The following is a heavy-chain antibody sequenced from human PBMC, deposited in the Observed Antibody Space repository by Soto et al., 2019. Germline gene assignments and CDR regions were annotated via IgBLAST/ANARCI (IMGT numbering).Heavy chain of an antibody. J-gene: IGHJ4*02. CDR3: ATGGATEY. D-gene: IGHD1-26*01. V-gene: IGHV3-7*01. CDR2: IKQDGSDK. CDR1: GFIFSDYR. Sequence: GGSLRLSCAASGFIFSDYRMSWVRQAPGKGLEWVANIKQDGSDKYYVDSVKGRFTISRDNAKNSLYLQMNSLRAEDTAVYYCATGGATEYWGQGTLVTVSS.